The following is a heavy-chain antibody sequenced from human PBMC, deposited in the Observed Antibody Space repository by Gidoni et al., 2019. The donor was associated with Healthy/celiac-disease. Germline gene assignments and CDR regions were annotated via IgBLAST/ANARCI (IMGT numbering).Heavy chain of an antibody. Sequence: EVQLVESGGVVVQPGGSLRLSCAASGFTFDDYTMHWVRQAPGKGLEWVSLISWDGGSTYYADSVKGRFTISRDNSKNSLYLQMNSLRTEDTALYYCAKDRGVRGRDYYYYGMDVWGQGTTVTVSS. CDR2: ISWDGGST. CDR3: AKDRGVRGRDYYYYGMDV. V-gene: IGHV3-43*01. D-gene: IGHD3-10*01. CDR1: GFTFDDYT. J-gene: IGHJ6*02.